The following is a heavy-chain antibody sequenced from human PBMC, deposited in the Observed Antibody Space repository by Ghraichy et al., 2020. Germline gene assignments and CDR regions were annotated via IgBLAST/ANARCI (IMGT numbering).Heavy chain of an antibody. D-gene: IGHD1-1*01. CDR1: GFTFSGSA. V-gene: IGHV3-73*01. CDR3: TRTTSGVYWFDP. J-gene: IGHJ5*02. CDR2: IRTKADTYAT. Sequence: GGSLRLSCAASGFTFSGSAMHWVRQASGKGLEWVCLIRTKADTYATSYAASVEGRFTISRDDSKNTAFLLINNLKTEDTAMYYCTRTTSGVYWFDPWGQGTLVTVSS.